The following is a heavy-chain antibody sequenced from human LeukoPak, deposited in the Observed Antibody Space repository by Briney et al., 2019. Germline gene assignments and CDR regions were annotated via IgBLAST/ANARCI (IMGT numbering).Heavy chain of an antibody. V-gene: IGHV5-51*01. CDR3: ARGVTRYNWFDP. CDR2: IYPADSDT. Sequence: GESLKISCQAFGYKFSGSYIGWMRQVPGKGLEWMGIIYPADSDTYYRPSFQGQVTISVDKSINTAYLQWTSLKASDSAIYYCARGVTRYNWFDPWGQGTLVTVSS. D-gene: IGHD3-16*02. J-gene: IGHJ5*02. CDR1: GYKFSGSY.